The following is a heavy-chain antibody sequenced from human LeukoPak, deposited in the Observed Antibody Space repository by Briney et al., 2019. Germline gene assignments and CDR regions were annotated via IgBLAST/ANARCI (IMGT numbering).Heavy chain of an antibody. J-gene: IGHJ4*02. CDR2: ISAYNGNT. D-gene: IGHD1-1*01. CDR3: ARVGYNWNDDYYFDY. V-gene: IGHV1-18*04. CDR1: GYTFTSYG. Sequence: GASVKVSCKASGYTFTSYGISWVRHAPRQGLEWMGWISAYNGNTNYAQKLQGRVTMTTDTSTSTAYMELRSLRSDDTAVYYCARVGYNWNDDYYFDYWGQGTLVTVSS.